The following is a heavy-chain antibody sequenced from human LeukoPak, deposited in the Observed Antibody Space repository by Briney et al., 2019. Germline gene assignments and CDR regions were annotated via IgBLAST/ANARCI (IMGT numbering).Heavy chain of an antibody. D-gene: IGHD6-19*01. CDR2: IYHSGST. Sequence: SETLSLTCAVSGGSISSGGYSWSWIRQPPGKGLEWIGYIYHSGSTYYNPSLKSRVTISVDRSKNQFSLKLSSVTAADTAVYYCARLRIAVAGTHYYYYGMDVWGQGTTVTVSS. J-gene: IGHJ6*02. CDR1: GGSISSGGYS. V-gene: IGHV4-30-2*01. CDR3: ARLRIAVAGTHYYYYGMDV.